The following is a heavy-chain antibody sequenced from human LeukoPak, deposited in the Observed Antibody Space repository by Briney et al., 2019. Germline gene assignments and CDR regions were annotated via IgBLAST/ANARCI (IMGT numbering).Heavy chain of an antibody. J-gene: IGHJ4*02. V-gene: IGHV1-69*13. CDR2: IIPIFGTA. CDR1: GYTFTSYY. Sequence: SVKVSCKASGYTFTSYYMHWVRQAPGQGLEWMGGIIPIFGTANYAQKFQGRVTITADESTSTAYMELSSLRSEDTAVYYCARDSGYSYGYTGDYWGQGTLVTVSS. CDR3: ARDSGYSYGYTGDY. D-gene: IGHD5-18*01.